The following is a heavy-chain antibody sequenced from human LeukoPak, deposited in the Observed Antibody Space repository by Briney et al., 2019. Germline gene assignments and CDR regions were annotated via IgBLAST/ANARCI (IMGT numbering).Heavy chain of an antibody. V-gene: IGHV3-23*01. CDR3: AKDVRQQLVLYFDY. CDR2: ISGSGGST. Sequence: GGSLRLSCAASGFTFSSYAMSWVRQAPGKGLEWVSAISGSGGSTYYADSVKGRFTVSRDNSMNTLYLQMNSLRAEDTAVYYCAKDVRQQLVLYFDYWGQGTLVTVSS. D-gene: IGHD6-13*01. CDR1: GFTFSSYA. J-gene: IGHJ4*02.